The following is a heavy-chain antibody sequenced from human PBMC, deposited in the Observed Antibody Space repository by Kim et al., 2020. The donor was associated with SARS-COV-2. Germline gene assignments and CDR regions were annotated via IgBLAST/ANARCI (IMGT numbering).Heavy chain of an antibody. CDR3: ARDGGSWQQLVRISFFDY. D-gene: IGHD6-13*01. CDR1: GDSVSSNSAA. J-gene: IGHJ4*02. CDR2: TYYRSKWYN. Sequence: SQTLSLTCAISGDSVSSNSAAWNWIRQSPSRGLEWLGRTYYRSKWYNDYAVSVKSRITINPDTSKNQFSLQLNSVTPEDTAVYYCARDGGSWQQLVRISFFDYCGQGTLVTVSS. V-gene: IGHV6-1*01.